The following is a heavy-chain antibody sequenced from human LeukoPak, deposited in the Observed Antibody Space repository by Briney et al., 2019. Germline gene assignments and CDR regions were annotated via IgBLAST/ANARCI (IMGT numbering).Heavy chain of an antibody. Sequence: GGSLRLSCAASGFTFSSYSMNWVRQAPGKGLEWVSFISSSRSYIYYADSVKGRFTISRDNAKNSLYLQMNSLRPEDTALYYCSTGPRPLPYGGPGTLVTVSS. CDR1: GFTFSSYS. V-gene: IGHV3-21*04. D-gene: IGHD2-15*01. J-gene: IGHJ4*01. CDR2: ISSSRSYI. CDR3: STGPRPLPY.